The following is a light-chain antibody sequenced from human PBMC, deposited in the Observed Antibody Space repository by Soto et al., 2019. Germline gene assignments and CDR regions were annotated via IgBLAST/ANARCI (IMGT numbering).Light chain of an antibody. CDR3: QHRSNWPGT. J-gene: IGKJ1*01. V-gene: IGKV3-11*01. Sequence: EIVLTQSPATLSLSPGERATLSCRASQSVFSYLAWYQQKPGQAPRLLIYDASDRATGIPARLTGSGSGTDFTLTISSLEPEDSAVYYCQHRSNWPGTFGQGTKVDIK. CDR2: DAS. CDR1: QSVFSY.